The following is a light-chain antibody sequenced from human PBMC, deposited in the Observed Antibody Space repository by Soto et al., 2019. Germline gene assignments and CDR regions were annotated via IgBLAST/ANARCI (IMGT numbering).Light chain of an antibody. CDR2: STH. Sequence: QAVVTQEPSFSVSPGGTVTLTCGLTSGSVSTTYYPSWYQQNPGQAPRTLIYSTHIRSSGVPDRFSGSILGNKAALTITGAQADDESDYHCMLYMGGGLVVFGGGTKLTVL. CDR1: SGSVSTTYY. J-gene: IGLJ2*01. V-gene: IGLV8-61*01. CDR3: MLYMGGGLVV.